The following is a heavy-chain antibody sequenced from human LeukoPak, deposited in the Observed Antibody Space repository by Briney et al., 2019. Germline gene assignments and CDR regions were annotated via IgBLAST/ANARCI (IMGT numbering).Heavy chain of an antibody. CDR2: IDQSGGRN. CDR3: ARDVEGGTFDI. V-gene: IGHV3-7*05. Sequence: TGGSLRLSCAASGFTFSRFWMNWVRQAPGRGLEWVANIDQSGGRNNYVDSVKGRFTISRDNAKNSLFLEMSCLTADDTAVYFCARDVEGGTFDIWGQGTTVTVSS. D-gene: IGHD3-16*01. CDR1: GFTFSRFW. J-gene: IGHJ3*02.